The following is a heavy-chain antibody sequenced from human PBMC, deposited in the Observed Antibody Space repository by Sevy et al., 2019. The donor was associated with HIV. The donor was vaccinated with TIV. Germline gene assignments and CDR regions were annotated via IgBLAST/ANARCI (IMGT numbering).Heavy chain of an antibody. CDR3: ARDQGDSSGYSDY. CDR1: GFTVSSNY. Sequence: GGSLRLSCAASGFTVSSNYMSWVRQAPGKGLEWVSVIYSGGSTYYADSVKGRFTISRDNSKNTLYLQMNSLRVEDTAVYYCARDQGDSSGYSDYWGQGTLVTVSS. D-gene: IGHD3-22*01. CDR2: IYSGGST. J-gene: IGHJ4*02. V-gene: IGHV3-53*01.